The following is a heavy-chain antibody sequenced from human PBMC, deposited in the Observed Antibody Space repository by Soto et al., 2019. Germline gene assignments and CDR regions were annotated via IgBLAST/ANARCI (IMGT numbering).Heavy chain of an antibody. CDR1: GYTFTSYG. CDR3: ARVIHYHILTGYYTGVAWFDP. J-gene: IGHJ5*02. D-gene: IGHD3-9*01. CDR2: ISANSGNT. Sequence: ASVKVSCKASGYTFTSYGISWVRQAPGQGLEWMGWISANSGNTSYAQKFQGRVTMTRNTSTSTAYMELSSLRSEDTAVYYCARVIHYHILTGYYTGVAWFDPWGQGTLVTVSS. V-gene: IGHV1-18*01.